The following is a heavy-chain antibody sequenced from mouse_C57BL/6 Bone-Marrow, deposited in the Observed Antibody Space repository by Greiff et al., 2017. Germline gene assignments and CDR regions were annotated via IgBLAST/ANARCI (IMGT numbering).Heavy chain of an antibody. CDR3: TTGGYYPWFAY. CDR1: GFNIKDDY. CDR2: IDPENGDT. D-gene: IGHD2-3*01. J-gene: IGHJ3*01. V-gene: IGHV14-4*01. Sequence: VQLKESGAELVRPGASVKLSCTASGFNIKDDYMHWVKQRPEQGLEWIGWIDPENGDTEYASKFQGKATITADTSSNTSYLQLSSRTSEDTAVYYCTTGGYYPWFAYWGQGTLVTVSA.